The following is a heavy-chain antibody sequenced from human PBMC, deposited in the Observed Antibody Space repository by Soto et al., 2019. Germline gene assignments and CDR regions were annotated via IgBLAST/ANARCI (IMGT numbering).Heavy chain of an antibody. D-gene: IGHD2-15*01. CDR2: ISAYNGNT. CDR3: ARAPIVVVVAATRNYFVY. J-gene: IGHJ4*02. V-gene: IGHV1-18*01. Sequence: QVPLVQSGAEVKKPGASVKVSCKASGYTFTSYGISWVRQAPGQRLEWMGWISAYNGNTNYAQKLQGRVTITTDTSNSTAYMGVRGLRSDDTSVYYCARAPIVVVVAATRNYFVYCGQGTLVTFSS. CDR1: GYTFTSYG.